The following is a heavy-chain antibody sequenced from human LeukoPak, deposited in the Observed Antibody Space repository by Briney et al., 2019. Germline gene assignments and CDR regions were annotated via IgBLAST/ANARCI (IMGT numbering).Heavy chain of an antibody. CDR1: GGSISSSNW. CDR3: ARRTRPRESSLDVLRYFARAFDI. V-gene: IGHV4-4*02. Sequence: PSETLSLTCAVSGGSISSSNWWSWVGQPPAKGLEWVGEIYHSGNTNYNPSLKSRVTISVDKSKNQFSLKLSSVTAADTAVYYCARRTRPRESSLDVLRYFARAFDIWGQGTMVTVSS. D-gene: IGHD3-9*01. CDR2: IYHSGNT. J-gene: IGHJ3*02.